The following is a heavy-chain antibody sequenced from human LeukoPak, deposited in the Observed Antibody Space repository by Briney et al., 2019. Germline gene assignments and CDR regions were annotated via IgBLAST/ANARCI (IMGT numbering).Heavy chain of an antibody. CDR1: GGTFSSYA. D-gene: IGHD3-3*01. Sequence: ASVKVSCKASGGTFSSYAISWVRQAPGQGLEWMGWISAYNGNTNYAQKLQGRVTMTTDTSTSTAYMELRSLRSDDTAVYYCARWNYDFWSGYYGGFDYWGQGTLVTVSS. CDR2: ISAYNGNT. J-gene: IGHJ4*02. CDR3: ARWNYDFWSGYYGGFDY. V-gene: IGHV1-18*01.